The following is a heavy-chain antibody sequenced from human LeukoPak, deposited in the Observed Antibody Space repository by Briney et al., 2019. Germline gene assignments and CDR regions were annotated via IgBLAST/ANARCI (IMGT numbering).Heavy chain of an antibody. CDR3: ARGRWAVSKGYYFDY. CDR2: IKQDGSEK. V-gene: IGHV3-7*01. CDR1: GFTFSSYW. Sequence: GGSLRLSCAASGFTFSSYWMSWVRQSPGKGLEWVANIKQDGSEKSYVDSVKGRFTISRDNAKNSLYLQMNSLRAEDTAVYYCARGRWAVSKGYYFDYWGQGTLVTVSS. D-gene: IGHD4-23*01. J-gene: IGHJ4*02.